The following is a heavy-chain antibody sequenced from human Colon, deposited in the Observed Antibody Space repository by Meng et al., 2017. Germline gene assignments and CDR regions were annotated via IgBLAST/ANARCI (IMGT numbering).Heavy chain of an antibody. CDR1: GDRVSSNTAA. J-gene: IGHJ4*02. D-gene: IGHD5-18*01. CDR3: ARDHGYSYGLPLDY. V-gene: IGHV6-1*01. CDR2: TYYRSKWYN. Sequence: QVQLQQAGPGLVKPTQTLSPPCVISGDRVSSNTAAWNWIRQSPSRGLEWLGRTYYRSKWYNEYAVSVKSRMTFNADTSKNQVSLQVNSVTPEDTAVYYCARDHGYSYGLPLDYWGQGILVTVSS.